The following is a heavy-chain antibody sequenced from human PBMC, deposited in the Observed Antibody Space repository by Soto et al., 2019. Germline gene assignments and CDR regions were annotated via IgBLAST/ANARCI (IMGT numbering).Heavy chain of an antibody. CDR1: GFSLSTSGVS. J-gene: IGHJ4*01. Sequence: QITLKESGPTLVKPTQTLTLTCTFSGFSLSTSGVSVGWIRQRPGKALEWLALIYWDDDKRYSPCLKSRLTITKDNSKIQEAHTTTNMDPVDTATYYSAHSALQTRYFDSWGQGSQVTLSS. CDR3: AHSALQTRYFDS. CDR2: IYWDDDK. D-gene: IGHD3-9*01. V-gene: IGHV2-5*02.